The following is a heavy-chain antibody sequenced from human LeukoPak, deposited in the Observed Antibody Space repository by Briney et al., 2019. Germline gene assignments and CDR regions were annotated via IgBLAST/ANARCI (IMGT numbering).Heavy chain of an antibody. CDR3: ARDQGYSYGYDA. J-gene: IGHJ5*02. CDR1: GFTFSSYA. CDR2: ISYDGSNK. V-gene: IGHV3-30-3*01. D-gene: IGHD5-18*01. Sequence: GGSLRLSCAASGFTFSSYAMHWVRQAPGKGLEGVAVISYDGSNKYYADSVKGRFTISRDNSKNTLYLQMNSLRAEDTAVYYCARDQGYSYGYDAWGQGTLVTVSS.